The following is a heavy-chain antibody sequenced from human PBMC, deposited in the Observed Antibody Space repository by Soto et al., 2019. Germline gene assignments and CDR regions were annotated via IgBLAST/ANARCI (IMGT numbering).Heavy chain of an antibody. J-gene: IGHJ6*02. CDR1: GCSISNYY. CDR3: ASDRSSGWDQGYGMDV. D-gene: IGHD6-19*01. V-gene: IGHV4-59*01. Sequence: SETLSLTCTVSGCSISNYYWSWIRQPPGKGLEWIGYIYYSGSTSYNPSLKSRVTISVDTSKNQFSLKLRSVTAADTAVYYCASDRSSGWDQGYGMDVWGQGTTVTVSS. CDR2: IYYSGST.